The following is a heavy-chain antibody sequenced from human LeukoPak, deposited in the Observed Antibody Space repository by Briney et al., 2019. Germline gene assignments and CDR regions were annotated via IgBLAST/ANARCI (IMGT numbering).Heavy chain of an antibody. D-gene: IGHD2-15*01. CDR3: ARVVYCTGGICQIFAFDT. CDR2: ISWNSGSI. J-gene: IGHJ3*02. CDR1: GFIFNNYA. V-gene: IGHV3-9*01. Sequence: PGGSLRLSCAGSGFIFNNYAMHWVRQPPGKGLEWVSGISWNSGSIDYADSVKGRFIISRDNAKNSLYLQLRSLRAEDTAMYFCARVVYCTGGICQIFAFDTWGRGTMVTVSS.